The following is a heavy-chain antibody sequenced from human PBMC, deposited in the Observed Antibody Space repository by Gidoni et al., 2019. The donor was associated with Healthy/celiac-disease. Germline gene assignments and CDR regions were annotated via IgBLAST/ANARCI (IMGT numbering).Heavy chain of an antibody. J-gene: IGHJ6*02. CDR3: ARSGAVPYYYYYGMDV. CDR1: GGSISSYY. D-gene: IGHD3-16*01. CDR2: IYYSGST. V-gene: IGHV4-59*01. Sequence: QVQLQESGPGLVKPSETLSLTCTVSGGSISSYYWSWIRQPPGKGLEWIGYIYYSGSTNYNPSLKSRVTISVDTSKNQFSLKLSSVTAADTAVYYCARSGAVPYYYYYGMDVWGQGTTVTVSS.